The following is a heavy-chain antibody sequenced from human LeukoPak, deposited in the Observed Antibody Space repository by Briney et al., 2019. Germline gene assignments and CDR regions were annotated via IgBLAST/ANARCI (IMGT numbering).Heavy chain of an antibody. J-gene: IGHJ4*02. CDR3: VRGGYDFSSGYYPSR. D-gene: IGHD3-3*01. CDR2: INPSVGST. CDR1: GYSFTYQY. Sequence: ASVKVSCKASGYSFTYQYMNWVRQAPGQGLKWMGIINPSVGSTTYAQKFQDRVTLTRDTSTSTVYMELSSLRSEDTAIYFCVRGGYDFSSGYYPSRWGQGTLVTVSS. V-gene: IGHV1-46*01.